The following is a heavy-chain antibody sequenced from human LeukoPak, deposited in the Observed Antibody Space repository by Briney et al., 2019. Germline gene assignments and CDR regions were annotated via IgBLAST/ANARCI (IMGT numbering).Heavy chain of an antibody. Sequence: GESLKISCKGSGYSFTSYWICWVRQIPGKALEWMGIIYPGDSDTRYSPSFQGQVTISADKSISTAYLQWSSLKASDTAMYYCARQGDYDFWSGYYTAGWFDPWGQGTLVTVSS. D-gene: IGHD3-3*01. CDR1: GYSFTSYW. CDR2: IYPGDSDT. CDR3: ARQGDYDFWSGYYTAGWFDP. J-gene: IGHJ5*02. V-gene: IGHV5-51*01.